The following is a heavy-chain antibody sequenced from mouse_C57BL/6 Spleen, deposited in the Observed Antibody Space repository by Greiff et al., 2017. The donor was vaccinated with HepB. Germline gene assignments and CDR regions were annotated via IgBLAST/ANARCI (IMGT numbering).Heavy chain of an antibody. J-gene: IGHJ4*01. CDR3: ARRTGYYAMDY. CDR2: IYPGDGDT. V-gene: IGHV1-82*01. CDR1: GYAFSISW. Sequence: VQLQQSGPELVKPGASVKISCKASGYAFSISWMNWVKQRPGKGLEWIGRIYPGDGDTNYNGKFKGKATLTADKSSSTAYMQLSSLTSEDSAVYFCARRTGYYAMDYWGQGTSVTVSS.